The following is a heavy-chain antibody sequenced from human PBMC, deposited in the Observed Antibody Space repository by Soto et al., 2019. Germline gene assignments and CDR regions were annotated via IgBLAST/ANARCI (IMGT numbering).Heavy chain of an antibody. J-gene: IGHJ4*02. CDR3: TSRRDWTAVDPLDY. Sequence: EVQLVESGGGLVQPGGSLKLSCAASGFTFSDSAMDWVREASGKGLEWVGRIRNKGNNYATAYTASVKGRFTISRDDSKNTVYLQMNSLKIDDTAVYYCTSRRDWTAVDPLDYWGLGTLVTVSS. CDR2: IRNKGNNYAT. D-gene: IGHD5-18*01. CDR1: GFTFSDSA. V-gene: IGHV3-73*02.